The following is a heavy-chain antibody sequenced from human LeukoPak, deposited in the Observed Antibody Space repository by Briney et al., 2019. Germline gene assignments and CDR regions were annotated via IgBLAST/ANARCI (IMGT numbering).Heavy chain of an antibody. CDR3: ARDGDYLLLSARYYMDV. CDR1: GYTFTAYY. V-gene: IGHV1-2*02. D-gene: IGHD2-2*01. J-gene: IGHJ6*03. CDR2: INPQTGDT. Sequence: ASVKVSCKASGYTFTAYYMHWVRQAPGQGLDWMGWINPQTGDTKFSQKFQGRATMTRDTSISTAYMELTSLRYDDTAVYYCARDGDYLLLSARYYMDVWGKGTTLTISS.